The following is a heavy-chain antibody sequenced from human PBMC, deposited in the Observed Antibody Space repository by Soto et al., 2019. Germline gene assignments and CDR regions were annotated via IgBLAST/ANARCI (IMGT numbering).Heavy chain of an antibody. D-gene: IGHD2-15*01. V-gene: IGHV1-69*04. CDR3: ARDGRYCSGGSCYRYDAFDI. CDR1: GGTFSSYT. J-gene: IGHJ3*02. CDR2: IIPILGIA. Sequence: SVKVSCKASGGTFSSYTISWVRQAPGQGLEWMGRIIPILGIANYAQKFQGRVTITADKSTSTAYMELSSLRSEDTAVYYCARDGRYCSGGSCYRYDAFDIWGQGTMVTVSS.